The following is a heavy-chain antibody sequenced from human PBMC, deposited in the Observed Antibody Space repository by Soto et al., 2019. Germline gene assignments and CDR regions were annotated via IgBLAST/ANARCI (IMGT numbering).Heavy chain of an antibody. D-gene: IGHD4-17*01. Sequence: QVQLQESGPGLVKPSETLSLTCTVSGGSISSYYWSWIRQPPGKGLEWIGYIYYSGSTNYNPSLKSRVTISVDPSKNPFSLKLSSVTATDTAVYYCARAYGDYVFDFWGQGTLVTVSS. CDR1: GGSISSYY. J-gene: IGHJ4*02. CDR2: IYYSGST. V-gene: IGHV4-59*01. CDR3: ARAYGDYVFDF.